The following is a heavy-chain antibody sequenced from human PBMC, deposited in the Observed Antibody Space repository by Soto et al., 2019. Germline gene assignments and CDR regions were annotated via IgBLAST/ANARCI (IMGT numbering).Heavy chain of an antibody. CDR3: ARDRSDYYGSGSYQRTTKPIYYYYGMDV. CDR1: GFTFSSYW. J-gene: IGHJ6*02. Sequence: GGSLRLSCAASGFTFSSYWMHWVRQAPGKGLVWVSRINSDGSSTSYADSVKGRFTISRDNAKNTLYLQMNSLRAEDTAVYYCARDRSDYYGSGSYQRTTKPIYYYYGMDVWGQGTTVTVSS. V-gene: IGHV3-74*01. CDR2: INSDGSST. D-gene: IGHD3-10*01.